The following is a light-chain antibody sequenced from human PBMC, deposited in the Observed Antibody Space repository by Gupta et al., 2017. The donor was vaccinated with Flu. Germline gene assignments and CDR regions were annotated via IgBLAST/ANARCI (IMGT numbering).Light chain of an antibody. Sequence: GRATLSSRASQSVSTSLAWYQQKHGQAPRLLIYDASSRASGIPARFSGSGSGTDFTLTISSLEPDDFAVYFCQQRTNRPPVTFGGGTKVEMK. J-gene: IGKJ4*01. CDR1: QSVSTS. CDR2: DAS. V-gene: IGKV3-11*01. CDR3: QQRTNRPPVT.